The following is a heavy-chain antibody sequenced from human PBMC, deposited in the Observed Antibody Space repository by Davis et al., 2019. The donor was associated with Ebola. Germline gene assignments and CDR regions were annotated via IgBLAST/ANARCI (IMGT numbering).Heavy chain of an antibody. Sequence: PGGSLRLSCAASGFTFSSYGMHWVRQAPGKGLEWVAVISYDGSNKYYADSVKGRFTISRDNSKNTLYLQMNSLRAEDTAVYYCARERYGALWFDPWGQGTLVTVSS. CDR2: ISYDGSNK. J-gene: IGHJ5*02. CDR1: GFTFSSYG. V-gene: IGHV3-30*03. CDR3: ARERYGALWFDP. D-gene: IGHD4-17*01.